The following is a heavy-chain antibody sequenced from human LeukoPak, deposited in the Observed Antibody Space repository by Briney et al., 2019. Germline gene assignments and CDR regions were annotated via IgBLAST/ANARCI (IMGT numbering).Heavy chain of an antibody. CDR2: INPNSGGT. J-gene: IGHJ4*02. Sequence: ASVTVSCTASGYTFTGYYMHWVRQAPGQGLEWMGWINPNSGGTNYAQKFQGRVTMTRDTSISTAYMELSRLRSDDTAVYYCARGRFLEWLLFLDYWGQGTLVTVSS. CDR3: ARGRFLEWLLFLDY. CDR1: GYTFTGYY. V-gene: IGHV1-2*02. D-gene: IGHD3-3*01.